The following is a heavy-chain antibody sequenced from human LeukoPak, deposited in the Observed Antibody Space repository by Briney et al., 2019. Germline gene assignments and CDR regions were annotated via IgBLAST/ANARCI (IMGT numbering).Heavy chain of an antibody. CDR2: INPSGGTT. J-gene: IGHJ4*02. Sequence: ASVKVSCKASGYTFTTHYMHWVRHAPGQGLEWMGIINPSGGTTNNAQKFQGRVTMTRDTSTSTVYMELSSLRSEDTAVYYCARGGLQLLAPLDYWGQGTLVTVSS. CDR3: ARGGLQLLAPLDY. D-gene: IGHD5-18*01. V-gene: IGHV1-46*01. CDR1: GYTFTTHY.